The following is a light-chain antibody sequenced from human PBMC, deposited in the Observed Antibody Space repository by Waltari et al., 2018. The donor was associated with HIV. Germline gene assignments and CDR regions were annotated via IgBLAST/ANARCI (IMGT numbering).Light chain of an antibody. CDR3: SSYTITNTWV. CDR2: RVT. J-gene: IGLJ3*02. V-gene: IGLV2-14*01. Sequence: QSALAQPASMSGSPGQSVTISCAGSHSDLGTFDFVSWYQQLPGKAPNLLIYRVTFRPSGVPSRFSASKSANTASLTISDLQTEDEAHYYCSSYTITNTWVFGGGTLLTVL. CDR1: HSDLGTFDF.